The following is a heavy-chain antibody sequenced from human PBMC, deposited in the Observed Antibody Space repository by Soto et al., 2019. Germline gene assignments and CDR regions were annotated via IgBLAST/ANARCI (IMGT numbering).Heavy chain of an antibody. J-gene: IGHJ3*01. CDR3: TRDPTGDHIGAFDF. CDR2: ISGSGGGT. D-gene: IGHD4-17*01. CDR1: KFTYSAYA. Sequence: EVQVVESGGGLVQPGGSLRLSCATSKFTYSAYAMTWVRQAPGEGLEWVSSISGSGGGTSYADSVKGRFSISRDNSKNPLYLRMNSLRVEDTAVYFCTRDPTGDHIGAFDFWGQGIVVTVSS. V-gene: IGHV3-23*04.